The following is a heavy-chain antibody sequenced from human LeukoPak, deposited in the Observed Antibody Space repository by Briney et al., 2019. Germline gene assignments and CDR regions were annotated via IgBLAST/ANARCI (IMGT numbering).Heavy chain of an antibody. CDR1: GGTFSSYA. V-gene: IGHV1-69*06. J-gene: IGHJ6*04. CDR3: ARGAGDDILTGYYRHYYYGMDV. CDR2: IIPIFGTA. Sequence: GASVKVSCKASGGTFSSYAISWVRQAPGQGLEWMGGIIPIFGTANYAQKFQGRVTITADKSTSTAYMELSSLRSEDTAVYYCARGAGDDILTGYYRHYYYGMDVWGKGTTVTVSS. D-gene: IGHD3-9*01.